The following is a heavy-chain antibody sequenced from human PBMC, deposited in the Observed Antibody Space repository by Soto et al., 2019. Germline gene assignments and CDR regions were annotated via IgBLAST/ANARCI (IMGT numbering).Heavy chain of an antibody. J-gene: IGHJ1*01. Sequence: EVQLVESGGGLVQPGGSLRLSCAASGFTFSSYWMNWVRQAPGKGLEWVANIKQDGSAKDYVDSVKGRFTISRDNAKTSLDLQMNSLRREDTAVYYCAGGSGWYIHPWGQGTLVTVSS. CDR1: GFTFSSYW. D-gene: IGHD6-19*01. CDR2: IKQDGSAK. CDR3: AGGSGWYIHP. V-gene: IGHV3-7*01.